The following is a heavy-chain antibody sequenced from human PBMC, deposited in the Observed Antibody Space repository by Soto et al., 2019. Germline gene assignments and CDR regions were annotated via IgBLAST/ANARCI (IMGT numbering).Heavy chain of an antibody. CDR1: GYTFTSYD. CDR2: MNPNSGNT. CDR3: ATTYGDPRPFDY. J-gene: IGHJ4*02. Sequence: ASVKVSCKASGYTFTSYDINWVRQATGQGLEWMGWMNPNSGNTGYAQKFQGRVTMTRNTSISTAYMELSSLRSEDAAVYYCATTYGDPRPFDYWGQGTLVTVSS. V-gene: IGHV1-8*01. D-gene: IGHD4-17*01.